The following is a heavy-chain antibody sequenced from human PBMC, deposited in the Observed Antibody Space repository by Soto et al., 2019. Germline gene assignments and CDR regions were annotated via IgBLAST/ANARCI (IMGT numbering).Heavy chain of an antibody. D-gene: IGHD5-12*01. CDR3: GRGGSGYDWRVDY. Sequence: QLQLQESGSGLVKPSQTLSLTCAVSGGSISSGGYSWSWIRQPPGKGLEWIGYIYHSGSTYYNPSLKSRVTISVDRSKNQFSLKLSSVTAADTAGYYCGRGGSGYDWRVDYWGQGTLVTVSS. CDR2: IYHSGST. J-gene: IGHJ4*02. V-gene: IGHV4-30-2*01. CDR1: GGSISSGGYS.